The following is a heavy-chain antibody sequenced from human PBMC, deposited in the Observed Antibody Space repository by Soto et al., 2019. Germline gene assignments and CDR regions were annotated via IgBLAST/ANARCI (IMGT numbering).Heavy chain of an antibody. CDR2: IGGSGGNR. CDR1: GFTFNAYA. Sequence: EVQLLESGGGLVQPGGSLRLSCAASGFTFNAYAMTWVRQAPGKGLEWVSAIGGSGGNRYYAASVKGRFTISRENSKDTLDLQMNRLRVEDTAVDYCARVASYYMTSVDHWGQGILVTVSS. J-gene: IGHJ4*02. V-gene: IGHV3-23*01. D-gene: IGHD1-26*01. CDR3: ARVASYYMTSVDH.